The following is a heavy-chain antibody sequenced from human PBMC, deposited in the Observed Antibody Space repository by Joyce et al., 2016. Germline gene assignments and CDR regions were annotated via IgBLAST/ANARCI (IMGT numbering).Heavy chain of an antibody. J-gene: IGHJ6*02. V-gene: IGHV3-21*01. Sequence: QLVESGGGVVKPGGSLRLSCEASGSTFSSSSMSWFGQAPGEGLEWVAAISGTSYYIFHAETVRGRFTVSRDNAKKTLYLQMNSLRAEDSAVFYCARGGISYYYAMDVWGQGTTVTVSS. CDR2: ISGTSYYI. CDR1: GSTFSSSS. D-gene: IGHD3-16*01. CDR3: ARGGISYYYAMDV.